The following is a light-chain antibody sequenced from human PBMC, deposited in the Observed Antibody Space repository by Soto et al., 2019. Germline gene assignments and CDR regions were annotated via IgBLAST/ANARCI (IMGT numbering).Light chain of an antibody. Sequence: QSVLTQPASVSGSPGQSITISCTGTSSDVGGYNYVSWYQQHPGKAPKLMIYEVSNRPSGVSNRFSGSKSGNTASLTISGLQAEDEADYYCSSYTSSSKVFGDGTKVIV. J-gene: IGLJ1*01. CDR2: EVS. V-gene: IGLV2-14*01. CDR3: SSYTSSSKV. CDR1: SSDVGGYNY.